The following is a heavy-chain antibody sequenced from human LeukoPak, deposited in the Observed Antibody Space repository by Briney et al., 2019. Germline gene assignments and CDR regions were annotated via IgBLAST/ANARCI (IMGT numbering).Heavy chain of an antibody. D-gene: IGHD3-22*01. J-gene: IGHJ6*03. CDR2: IYYSGST. CDR1: GGSISSSSYY. CDR3: ARSPLLYDSSGYWYYYYMDV. Sequence: SETLSLTCTVSGGSISSSSYYWGWIRQPPGKGLEWIGSIYYSGSTYYNPSLKSRVTISVDTSKNQFSLKLSSVTAADTAVYYCARSPLLYDSSGYWYYYYMDVWGKGTTVTISS. V-gene: IGHV4-39*01.